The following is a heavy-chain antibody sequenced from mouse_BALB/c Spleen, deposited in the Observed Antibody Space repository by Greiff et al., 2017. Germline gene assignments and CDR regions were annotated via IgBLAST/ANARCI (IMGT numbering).Heavy chain of an antibody. D-gene: IGHD2-10*01. CDR1: GYTFTSYW. J-gene: IGHJ2*01. CDR2: IYPSDSYT. V-gene: IGHV1-69*02. CDR3: TRAYYGNYVDY. Sequence: QVQLQQSGAELVRPGASVKLSCKASGYTFTSYWINWVKQRPGQGLEWIGNIYPSDSYTNYNQKFKDKATLTVDKSSSTAYMQLSSPTSEDSAVYYCTRAYYGNYVDYWGQGTTLTVSS.